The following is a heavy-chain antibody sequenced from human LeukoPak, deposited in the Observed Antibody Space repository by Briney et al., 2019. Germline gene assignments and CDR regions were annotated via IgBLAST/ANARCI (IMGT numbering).Heavy chain of an antibody. CDR3: ARGATVVTQGYWYFDL. CDR1: GGSISSGGYY. Sequence: SETLSLTCTVSGGSISSGGYYWSWIRQHPGKGLEWIGYIYYSGSTYYNPSLKSRVTISVDTSKNQFSLKLSSVTAADTAVYYCARGATVVTQGYWYFDLWGRGTLVTVSS. D-gene: IGHD4-23*01. J-gene: IGHJ2*01. V-gene: IGHV4-31*03. CDR2: IYYSGST.